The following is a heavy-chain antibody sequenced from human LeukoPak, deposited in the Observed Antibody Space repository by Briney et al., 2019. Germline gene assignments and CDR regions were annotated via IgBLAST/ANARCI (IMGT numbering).Heavy chain of an antibody. J-gene: IGHJ6*03. CDR3: ARDSEPRRYVHYCMDV. CDR1: GYTFLSFG. Sequence: ASVKVSCKASGYTFLSFGMNWVRQAPGGGLEWMGWISPYHGNTNFAQSFKDRATMSTDTSASIAYMELKSLTSDDTAVYFCARDSEPRRYVHYCMDVWGKGTTVIISS. D-gene: IGHD1-14*01. CDR2: ISPYHGNT. V-gene: IGHV1-18*01.